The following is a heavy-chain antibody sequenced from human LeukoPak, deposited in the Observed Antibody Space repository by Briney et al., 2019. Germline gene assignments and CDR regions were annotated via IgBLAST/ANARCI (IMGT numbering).Heavy chain of an antibody. CDR1: GGSISSYY. V-gene: IGHV4-4*07. Sequence: PSETLALTCTVSGGSISSYYWSWIRQPAGKGLEWIGRIYTSGSTNYNPSLKSRVTMSVDTSKNQFSLKLSSVTAADTAVYYCAREVSSGWYARLGYYYYCGMDVWGQGTTVTVSS. J-gene: IGHJ6*02. CDR2: IYTSGST. CDR3: AREVSSGWYARLGYYYYCGMDV. D-gene: IGHD6-19*01.